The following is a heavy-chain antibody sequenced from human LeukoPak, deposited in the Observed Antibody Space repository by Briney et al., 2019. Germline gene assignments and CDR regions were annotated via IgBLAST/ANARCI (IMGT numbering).Heavy chain of an antibody. V-gene: IGHV3-21*04. D-gene: IGHD3-3*01. CDR3: AKNSEFLEWLLPFDY. J-gene: IGHJ4*02. Sequence: PGGSLRLSCAASGFTFSSYSMNWVRQAPGKGLEWVSSISSSSSYIYYADSVKGRFTISRDNAKNSLYLQMNSLRAEDTAVYYCAKNSEFLEWLLPFDYWGQGTLVTVSS. CDR1: GFTFSSYS. CDR2: ISSSSSYI.